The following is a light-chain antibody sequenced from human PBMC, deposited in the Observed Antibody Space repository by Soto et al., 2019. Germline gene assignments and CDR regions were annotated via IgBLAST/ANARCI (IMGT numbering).Light chain of an antibody. V-gene: IGLV1-47*01. Sequence: QSVLTQPPSASGTPGQRVTISCSGSSSNIGSNYVYWYQQLPGTAPKLLIYRNTQRPSVVPDRFSGSKSGNSASLAISGLRSEDEADYYCAAWDDSLSGRVFGGGTKLTVL. CDR1: SSNIGSNY. CDR2: RNT. CDR3: AAWDDSLSGRV. J-gene: IGLJ3*02.